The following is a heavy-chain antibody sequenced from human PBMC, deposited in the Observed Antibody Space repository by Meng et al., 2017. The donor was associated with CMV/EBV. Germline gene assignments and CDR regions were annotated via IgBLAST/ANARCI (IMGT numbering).Heavy chain of an antibody. J-gene: IGHJ4*02. CDR1: GFTFSNYF. V-gene: IGHV3-7*01. CDR3: ATYYSSLTGYYLLGGY. CDR2: INQGGSEK. Sequence: GESLKISCEASGFTFSNYFMKWVRQAPGKGLEWVANINQGGSEKNYVDSVKGRFTISRDNAKNSLYLQMNSLRGEDTAVYYCATYYSSLTGYYLLGGYWGQGTLVTVSS. D-gene: IGHD3-9*01.